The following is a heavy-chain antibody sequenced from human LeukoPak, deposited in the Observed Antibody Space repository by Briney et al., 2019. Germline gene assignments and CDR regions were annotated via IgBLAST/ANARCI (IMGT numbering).Heavy chain of an antibody. V-gene: IGHV1-46*04. CDR3: ARDNSRWSFDS. CDR2: NRPTGDTT. D-gene: IGHD2-15*01. J-gene: IGHJ4*02. CDR1: VYTFITDY. Sequence: ASVRVSCKASVYTFITDYIHWVRQAPGQGLEWMGVNRPTGDTTTYAQDLQGRVTMTRDTSTSTVYMELSSLTFEDTAMYYCARDNSRWSFDSWGQGTLVTVSS.